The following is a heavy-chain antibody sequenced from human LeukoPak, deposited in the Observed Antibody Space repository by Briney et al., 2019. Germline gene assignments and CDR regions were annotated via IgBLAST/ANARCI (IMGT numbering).Heavy chain of an antibody. CDR2: IKSKTDGGTT. Sequence: GGSLRLSCAASGFTFSNAWMSWVRQVPGKGLEWVGRIKSKTDGGTTDYAAPVKGRFTISRDDSKNTLYQQMNSLKTEDTAVYYCTTSRYGSGSYYVYFDYWGQGTLVTVSS. CDR3: TTSRYGSGSYYVYFDY. J-gene: IGHJ4*02. D-gene: IGHD3-10*01. V-gene: IGHV3-15*01. CDR1: GFTFSNAW.